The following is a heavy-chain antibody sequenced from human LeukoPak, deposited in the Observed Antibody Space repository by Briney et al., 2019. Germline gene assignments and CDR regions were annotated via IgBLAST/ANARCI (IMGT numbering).Heavy chain of an antibody. CDR2: ISRSGGST. V-gene: IGHV3-23*01. CDR3: AKSQGYSNYYFDY. J-gene: IGHJ4*02. Sequence: GGSLRLSCAASGFTFSSYCMSWVRQAPGKGLEWVSCISRSGGSTYYADSVEGRFTISRDNSKNTLYLQMDSLRAGDTAVYYCAKSQGYSNYYFDYWGQGTLVTVSS. D-gene: IGHD3-9*01. CDR1: GFTFSSYC.